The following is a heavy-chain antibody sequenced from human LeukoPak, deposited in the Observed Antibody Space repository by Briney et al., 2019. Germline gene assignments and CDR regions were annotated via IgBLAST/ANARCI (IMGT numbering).Heavy chain of an antibody. J-gene: IGHJ6*03. V-gene: IGHV1-2*02. Sequence: GASVKVSCKASGYTFTGYYMHWVRQAPGQGLEWMGWINPNSGGTNYAQKFQGRVTMTRDTSISTAYMELSRLRSDDTAVYYCARDQTISYYYYYYMDVWGKGTTVTVSS. CDR3: ARDQTISYYYYYYMDV. CDR2: INPNSGGT. CDR1: GYTFTGYY. D-gene: IGHD3-9*01.